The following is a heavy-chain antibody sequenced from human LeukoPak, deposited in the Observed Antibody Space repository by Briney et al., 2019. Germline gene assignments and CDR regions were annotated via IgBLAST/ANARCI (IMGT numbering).Heavy chain of an antibody. Sequence: GGSLRLSCAASGFTFSNYGMRWVRQAPGKGLEWVSGISGSGAGTYYADSVKGRFTISRDNSKNSLYLQMNSLRAEDTALFFCARGYLSSSSLAPIDYWGQGTLVTVSS. V-gene: IGHV3-23*01. CDR2: ISGSGAGT. CDR3: ARGYLSSSSLAPIDY. D-gene: IGHD6-6*01. J-gene: IGHJ4*02. CDR1: GFTFSNYG.